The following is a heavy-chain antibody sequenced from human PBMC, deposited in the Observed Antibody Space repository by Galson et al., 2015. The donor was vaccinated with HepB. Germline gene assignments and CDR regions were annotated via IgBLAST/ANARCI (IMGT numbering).Heavy chain of an antibody. V-gene: IGHV3-30*18. D-gene: IGHD2-8*01. J-gene: IGHJ6*02. CDR1: QFTLTTYG. CDR2: ISNDGGFK. CDR3: AKGSCANTTNFTVDCQNSYALDV. Sequence: SLRLSCAVPQFTLTTYGIHWVRQAPGKGLEWVAVISNDGGFKYYEEALKGRLTISRDNSTNTVFLEMNSLRTDDTAVYYCAKGSCANTTNFTVDCQNSYALDVGGQGTTVTVSS.